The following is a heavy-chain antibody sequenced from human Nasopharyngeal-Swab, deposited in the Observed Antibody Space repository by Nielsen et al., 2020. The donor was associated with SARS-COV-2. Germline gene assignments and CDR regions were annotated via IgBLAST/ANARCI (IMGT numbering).Heavy chain of an antibody. V-gene: IGHV1-2*06. Sequence: ASVKVSCKASGYTFTSYDINWVRQATGQGLEWMGRINPNSGGTNYAQKFQGRVTMTRDTSISTAYMELSRLRSDDTAVYYCARSVAGTTHYYYYYGMDVWGQGTTVTVSS. D-gene: IGHD6-19*01. CDR1: GYTFTSYD. CDR2: INPNSGGT. J-gene: IGHJ6*02. CDR3: ARSVAGTTHYYYYYGMDV.